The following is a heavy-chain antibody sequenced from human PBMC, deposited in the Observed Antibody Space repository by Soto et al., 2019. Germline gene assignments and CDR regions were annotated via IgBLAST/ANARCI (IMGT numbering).Heavy chain of an antibody. V-gene: IGHV4-59*01. CDR1: GGSISSYY. J-gene: IGHJ4*02. CDR3: ARDVLVGATDY. D-gene: IGHD1-26*01. Sequence: SETLSLTCTVSGGSISSYYWSWIRQPPGKGLEWIGYIYYSGNTNYNPSLKSRVTISVDTSKNQFSLKLSSVTAADTAVYYCARDVLVGATDYWGQGTLVTVSS. CDR2: IYYSGNT.